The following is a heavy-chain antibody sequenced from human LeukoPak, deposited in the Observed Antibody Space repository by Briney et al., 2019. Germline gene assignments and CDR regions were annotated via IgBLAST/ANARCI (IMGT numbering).Heavy chain of an antibody. J-gene: IGHJ4*02. CDR2: ISSSSSYI. D-gene: IGHD4-11*01. CDR3: ASYSNYGGPFDY. Sequence: GGSLRLSCAASGFTFSSYSMNWVRQAPGKELEWVSSISSSSSYIYYADSVKGRFTISRDNAKNSLYLQMNSLRAEDTAVYYCASYSNYGGPFDYWGQGTLVTVSS. V-gene: IGHV3-21*01. CDR1: GFTFSSYS.